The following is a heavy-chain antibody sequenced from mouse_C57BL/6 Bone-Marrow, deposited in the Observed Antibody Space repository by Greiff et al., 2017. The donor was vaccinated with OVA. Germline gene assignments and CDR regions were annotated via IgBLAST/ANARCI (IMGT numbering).Heavy chain of an antibody. V-gene: IGHV1-26*01. CDR2: INPNNGGT. CDR1: GYTFTDYY. Sequence: VQLQQSGPELVKPGASVKISCKASGYTFTDYYMNWVKQSPGKSLEWIGDINPNNGGTSYNQKFKGKATLTVDKSSSTAYMELRSLTSEDSAVYYCARSGAYYRDYWGQGTSVTVSA. J-gene: IGHJ4*01. D-gene: IGHD2-12*01. CDR3: ARSGAYYRDY.